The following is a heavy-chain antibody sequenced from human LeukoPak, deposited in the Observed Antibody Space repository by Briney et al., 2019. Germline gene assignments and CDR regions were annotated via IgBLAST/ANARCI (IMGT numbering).Heavy chain of an antibody. CDR2: ISYDGSNT. Sequence: PGGSLRLSCAASGFTFSNYAMHWVRQVPGKGLEWVAVISYDGSNTYYVDSVKGRFTVSRDNTKNTLYLQMNSLRVEDTAVYYCTKVHLTYKFDSSGYGFQDNWGQGPLVTVSS. J-gene: IGHJ4*02. CDR1: GFTFSNYA. CDR3: TKVHLTYKFDSSGYGFQDN. V-gene: IGHV3-30*18. D-gene: IGHD3-22*01.